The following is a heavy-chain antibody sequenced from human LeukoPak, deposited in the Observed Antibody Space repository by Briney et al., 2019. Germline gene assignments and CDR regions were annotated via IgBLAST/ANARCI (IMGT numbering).Heavy chain of an antibody. CDR1: GFTFSSYW. CDR3: ARARAGTTFDF. J-gene: IGHJ4*02. CDR2: ISYDGSNK. Sequence: AGGSLRLSCAASGFTFSSYWMSWVRQAPGKGLEWVAVISYDGSNKYYADSVKGRFTISRDNSKNTLYLQMNSLRAEDTAVYHCARARAGTTFDFWGQGTLVTVSS. D-gene: IGHD6-13*01. V-gene: IGHV3-30*03.